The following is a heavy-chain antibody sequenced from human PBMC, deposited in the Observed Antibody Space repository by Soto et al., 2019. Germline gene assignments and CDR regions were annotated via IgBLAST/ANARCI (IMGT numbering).Heavy chain of an antibody. Sequence: QVQLVQSGAEVKKPGSSVKVSCKASGGTFSSYAISWVRQAPGQGLEWMGGIIPIFGTANYAQKFQARVTITADESTSTAYMELSSLRSEDTAVYYCARGFTGGSWPYYYYGMDVWGQGTTVTVSS. CDR3: ARGFTGGSWPYYYYGMDV. CDR2: IIPIFGTA. J-gene: IGHJ6*02. V-gene: IGHV1-69*01. D-gene: IGHD2-15*01. CDR1: GGTFSSYA.